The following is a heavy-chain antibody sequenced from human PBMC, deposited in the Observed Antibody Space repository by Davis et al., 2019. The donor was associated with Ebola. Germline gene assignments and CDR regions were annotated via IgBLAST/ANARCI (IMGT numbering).Heavy chain of an antibody. Sequence: PGGSLRLSCAASGFTLRNYAMHWLRQAPGKGLEWVAVVSHSEREKFYTDSVKGRFTISRDNSENTLYLQINSLTADDTAVYYCARAVFHEVLDYWGQGTPVTVSS. J-gene: IGHJ4*02. V-gene: IGHV3-30*04. D-gene: IGHD3-3*01. CDR3: ARAVFHEVLDY. CDR2: VSHSEREK. CDR1: GFTLRNYA.